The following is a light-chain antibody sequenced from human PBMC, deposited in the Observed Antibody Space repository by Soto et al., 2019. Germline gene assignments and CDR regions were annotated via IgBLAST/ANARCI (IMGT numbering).Light chain of an antibody. CDR2: STN. J-gene: IGLJ2*01. CDR1: SSNIGRST. Sequence: QSVLTQPPSASGTPGQRVTISCSGSSSNIGRSTVNWYQHLPGTAPKLLIYSTNQRPSGVPDRFSGSKSGTSASLAISGLHYEDEADYYCAAWDARLNAMVFGGGTKVTVL. V-gene: IGLV1-44*01. CDR3: AAWDARLNAMV.